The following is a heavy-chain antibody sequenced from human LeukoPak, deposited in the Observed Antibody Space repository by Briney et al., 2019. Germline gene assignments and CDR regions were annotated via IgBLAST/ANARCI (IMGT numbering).Heavy chain of an antibody. V-gene: IGHV4-34*01. CDR1: GGSFSGYY. Sequence: SETLSLTCAVYGGSFSGYYWCWIRQPPGKGLEWIGEINHSGSTNYNPSLKSRVTISVDTSKNQFSLKLSSVTAADTAVYYCARRGGVPAAAFYYYYYMDVWGKGTTVTVSS. CDR2: INHSGST. CDR3: ARRGGVPAAAFYYYYYMDV. D-gene: IGHD2-2*01. J-gene: IGHJ6*03.